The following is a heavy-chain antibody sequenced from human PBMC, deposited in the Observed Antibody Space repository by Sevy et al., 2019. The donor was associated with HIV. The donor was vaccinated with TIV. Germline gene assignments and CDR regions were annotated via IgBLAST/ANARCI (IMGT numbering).Heavy chain of an antibody. CDR1: GFTFSSYG. D-gene: IGHD2-2*01. Sequence: GGSLRLSCAASGFTFSSYGMHWVRQAPGKGLEWVAFIRYDGSNKYYADSVKGRFTISRDNSKNTLYLQMNSLRAEDTAVYYCAKGSMLPAYYFDYWGQGTLVTVSS. V-gene: IGHV3-30*02. CDR3: AKGSMLPAYYFDY. CDR2: IRYDGSNK. J-gene: IGHJ4*02.